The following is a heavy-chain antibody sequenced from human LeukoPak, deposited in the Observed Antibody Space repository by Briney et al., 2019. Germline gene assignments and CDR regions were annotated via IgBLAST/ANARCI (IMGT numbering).Heavy chain of an antibody. CDR2: IYCSGST. J-gene: IGHJ4*02. D-gene: IGHD4-17*01. V-gene: IGHV4-59*01. CDR3: AREHDYGDYAAIDY. Sequence: KASETLSLTCTVSGGSISSYYWSWIRQPPGKGLEWIGYIYCSGSTNYNPSLKSRVTISVDTSKNQFSLKLSSVTAADTAVYYCAREHDYGDYAAIDYWGQGTLVTVSS. CDR1: GGSISSYY.